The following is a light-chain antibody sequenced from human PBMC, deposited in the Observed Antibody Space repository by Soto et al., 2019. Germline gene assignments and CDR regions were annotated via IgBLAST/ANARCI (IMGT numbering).Light chain of an antibody. CDR3: QQYYSTPYT. CDR1: QSVLYSSNNKNY. V-gene: IGKV4-1*01. J-gene: IGKJ2*01. CDR2: WAS. Sequence: DIVMTQSPDSLAVSLGERATINCKSSQSVLYSSNNKNYLACYQQKPGQPPMLLIYWASTRESGVPDRFSGSGSGTDFTLTISSLQAEDVAVYYCQQYYSTPYTFGQGTKLEIK.